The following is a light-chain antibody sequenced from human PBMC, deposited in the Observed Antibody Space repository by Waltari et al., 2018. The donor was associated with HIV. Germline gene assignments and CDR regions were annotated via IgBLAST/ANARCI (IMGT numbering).Light chain of an antibody. Sequence: QSVLTQPPSLSAAPGHKINISCSGGGSNIGSRTVHWYQQLPSRAPKLIIDHGHRRPSGVADRFTASKSGTSASLFISKLQAADEATYYCAAWDDSLSGFVFGGGT. V-gene: IGLV1-44*01. J-gene: IGLJ3*02. CDR1: GSNIGSRT. CDR3: AAWDDSLSGFV. CDR2: HGH.